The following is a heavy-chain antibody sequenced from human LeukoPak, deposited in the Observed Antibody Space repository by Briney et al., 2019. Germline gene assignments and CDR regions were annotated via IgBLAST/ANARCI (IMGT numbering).Heavy chain of an antibody. CDR1: GGSISSGDYY. CDR2: IYYSGST. J-gene: IGHJ4*02. CDR3: ARDIGSYDKGTYFDY. D-gene: IGHD3-10*01. V-gene: IGHV4-30-4*01. Sequence: PSQTLSLTCTVSGGSISSGDYYWSWIRQPPGKGLEWIGYIYYSGSTYYNPSLKSRVTISVDTSKNQFPLKLSSVTAADTAVYYCARDIGSYDKGTYFDYWGQGTLVTVSS.